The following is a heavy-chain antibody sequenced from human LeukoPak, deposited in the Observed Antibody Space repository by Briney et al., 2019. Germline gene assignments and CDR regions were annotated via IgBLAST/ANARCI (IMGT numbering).Heavy chain of an antibody. CDR2: IYYSGST. D-gene: IGHD1-26*01. J-gene: IGHJ5*02. Sequence: SETLSLTCTVSGGSISSYYWSWIRQPPGKGLEWIGYIYYSGSTNYNPSLKSRVTISVDTSKNQFSLQLNSVTPEDTAVYYCAKVGGGNYYGNWFDPWGQGTLVTVSS. V-gene: IGHV4-59*12. CDR1: GGSISSYY. CDR3: AKVGGGNYYGNWFDP.